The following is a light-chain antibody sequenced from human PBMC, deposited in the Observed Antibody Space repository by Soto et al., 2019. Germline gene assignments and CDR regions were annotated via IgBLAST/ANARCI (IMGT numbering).Light chain of an antibody. J-gene: IGKJ4*01. V-gene: IGKV1-39*01. CDR1: QSISTY. CDR3: HQNYGTPLT. CDR2: TAS. Sequence: DIQMTQSPSSLSGSLGDRVTITCRASQSISTYLNWFQQKPGKAPKLLIYTASSLQSGVPSRFSGSGSGTDFTLTISNLQPEDFATYYCHQNYGTPLTFGGGTKVEIK.